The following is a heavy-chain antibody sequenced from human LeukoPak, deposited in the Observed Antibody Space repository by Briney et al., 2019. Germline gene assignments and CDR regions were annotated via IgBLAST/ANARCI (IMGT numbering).Heavy chain of an antibody. J-gene: IGHJ3*02. V-gene: IGHV1-18*01. CDR2: ISAHNGNT. Sequence: GASVKVSCKASGYTFTSYGISWVRQAPGQGLEWMGWISAHNGNTNYAQKLQGRVTMTTDTSTSTAYMELRSLRSGDTAVYYCARDYYGSGSYYFHDAFDIWGQGTMVTVSS. D-gene: IGHD3-10*01. CDR3: ARDYYGSGSYYFHDAFDI. CDR1: GYTFTSYG.